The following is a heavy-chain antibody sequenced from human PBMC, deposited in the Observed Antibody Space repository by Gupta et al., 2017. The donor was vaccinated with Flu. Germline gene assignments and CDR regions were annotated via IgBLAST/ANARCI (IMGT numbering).Heavy chain of an antibody. CDR2: IYYSGST. CDR1: GGSISSSSYY. D-gene: IGHD1-1*01. Sequence: QLQLQESGPGLVKPSETLSLTCTVSGGSISSSSYYWGWIRQPPGKGLEWSGSIYYSGSTYYNPALKSRVTISVDTSKNQFSLKVRSVTAADTAVYYCAKHDDGEFYYFAYGGQGTMVTVYS. CDR3: AKHDDGEFYYFAY. J-gene: IGHJ4*02. V-gene: IGHV4-39*01.